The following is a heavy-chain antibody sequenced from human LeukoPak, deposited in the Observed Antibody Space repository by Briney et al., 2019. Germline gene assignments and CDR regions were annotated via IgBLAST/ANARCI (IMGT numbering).Heavy chain of an antibody. CDR3: ARDDSSGYDY. CDR2: IDPSDSYT. D-gene: IGHD3-22*01. V-gene: IGHV5-10-1*01. Sequence: EYLRISCKGSGYSFTNYWISWVRQMPGKGLEWMGRIDPSDSYTNYSPSFQGHVTISTDKSISTAYLQWSSLKASDTAMYYCARDDSSGYDYWGQGTLVTVSS. J-gene: IGHJ4*02. CDR1: GYSFTNYW.